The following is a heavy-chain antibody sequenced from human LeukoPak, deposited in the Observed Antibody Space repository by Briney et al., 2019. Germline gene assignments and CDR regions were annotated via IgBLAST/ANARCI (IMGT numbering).Heavy chain of an antibody. D-gene: IGHD6-25*01. CDR2: ISGGGETA. J-gene: IGHJ4*02. Sequence: GGSLRLSCVASGFGFSAYAMSWVRQAPGKGLEWVSAISGGGETAYYADSVEGRFTISRDNSKNTLYLQMNSLRAEDTAVYYCPRKYDSSGYFDYWGRGTLVTVSS. V-gene: IGHV3-23*01. CDR3: PRKYDSSGYFDY. CDR1: GFGFSAYA.